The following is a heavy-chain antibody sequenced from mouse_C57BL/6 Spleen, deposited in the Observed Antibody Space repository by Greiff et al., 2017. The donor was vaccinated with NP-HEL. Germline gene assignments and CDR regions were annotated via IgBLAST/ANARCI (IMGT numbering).Heavy chain of an antibody. CDR2: ISNGGGST. Sequence: EVKLVESGGGLVQPGGSLKLSCAASGFTFSDYYMYWVRQTPEKRLEWVAYISNGGGSTYCPDTVKGRFTISRDNAKNTLYLQMSRLKSEDTAMYYCARAFSTTVPYAMDYWGQGTSVTVSS. V-gene: IGHV5-12*01. J-gene: IGHJ4*01. CDR3: ARAFSTTVPYAMDY. CDR1: GFTFSDYY. D-gene: IGHD1-1*01.